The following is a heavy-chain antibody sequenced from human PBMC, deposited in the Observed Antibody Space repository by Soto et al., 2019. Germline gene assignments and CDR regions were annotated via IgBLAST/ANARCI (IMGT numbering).Heavy chain of an antibody. CDR3: TKGGVRFLEWLGDV. CDR1: GFSFISYA. V-gene: IGHV3-23*01. D-gene: IGHD3-3*01. Sequence: DVQLLESGGGLVQPGKSLRLSCAASGFSFISYAMSWVRQVPGKSLEWVSSISDSGGRTFYAESVEGRFTISRDDSTRTLFFQMNSVRAEDTAIYYCTKGGVRFLEWLGDVWGQGTTGTVSS. J-gene: IGHJ6*02. CDR2: ISDSGGRT.